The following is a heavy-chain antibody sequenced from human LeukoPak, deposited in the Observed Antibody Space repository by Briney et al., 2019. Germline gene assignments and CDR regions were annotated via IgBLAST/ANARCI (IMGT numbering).Heavy chain of an antibody. CDR3: ARHWCSGSNCYPLDY. CDR2: ISSSSNYI. CDR1: GFAFSSFS. J-gene: IGHJ4*02. D-gene: IGHD2-15*01. V-gene: IGHV3-21*01. Sequence: GGSLRLSCAASGFAFSSFSMNWVRQAPGKGLEWVSYISSSSNYIYYADSVKGRFTISRDNAKNSLYLQMNSLRAEDTAVYYCARHWCSGSNCYPLDYWGQGTLVTVSS.